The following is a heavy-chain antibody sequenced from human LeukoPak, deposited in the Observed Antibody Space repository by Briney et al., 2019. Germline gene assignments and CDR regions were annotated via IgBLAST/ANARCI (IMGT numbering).Heavy chain of an antibody. D-gene: IGHD4-17*01. Sequence: TSETLSLTCTVSGGSISSGDYYWSWIRQPPGKGLEWIGYIYYSGSTYYNPSLKSRVTISVDTSKNQFSLKLSSVTAADTAVYYCAGEQRTISTVTDYWGQGTLVTVSS. V-gene: IGHV4-30-4*01. CDR3: AGEQRTISTVTDY. J-gene: IGHJ4*02. CDR1: GGSISSGDYY. CDR2: IYYSGST.